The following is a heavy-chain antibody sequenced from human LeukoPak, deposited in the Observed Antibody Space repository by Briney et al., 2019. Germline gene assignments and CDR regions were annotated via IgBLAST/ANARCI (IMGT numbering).Heavy chain of an antibody. J-gene: IGHJ5*02. V-gene: IGHV3-23*01. CDR1: GFTFSSFA. Sequence: GGSLRLSCAVSGFTFSSFAMSWVRQAPGKGLEWVSVISGNSSSIYYADSVKGRFTISRDNSKNTLSLQMNSLRVEDTAVYYCARDQGPHWFDPWGQGTLVTVSS. CDR2: ISGNSSSI. CDR3: ARDQGPHWFDP.